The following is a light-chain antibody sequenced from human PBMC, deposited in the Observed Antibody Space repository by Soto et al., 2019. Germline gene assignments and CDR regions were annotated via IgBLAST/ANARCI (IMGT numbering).Light chain of an antibody. J-gene: IGLJ3*02. V-gene: IGLV3-21*02. CDR3: QVRETNTDHLV. Sequence: SYELTQAPSMSVAPGQTARITCGGNNIGSKSVHWYQQRPGQAPVVVIYDDTDRPSGIPERFSGSNSGNTATLTFSGVEAGDEADYYCQVRETNTDHLVFGGGTKLTVL. CDR2: DDT. CDR1: NIGSKS.